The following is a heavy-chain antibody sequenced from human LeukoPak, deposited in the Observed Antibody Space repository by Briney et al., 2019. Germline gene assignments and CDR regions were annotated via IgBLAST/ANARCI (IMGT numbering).Heavy chain of an antibody. CDR3: ARPDETYSSGYLEYFQH. Sequence: GGSLRLSCAASGFTFSSYAMHWVRQAPGKGLEWVAVISYDGSNKYYADSVKGRFTISRDNSKNTLYLQMNSLRAEDTAVHYCARPDETYSSGYLEYFQHWGQGTLVTVSS. D-gene: IGHD3-22*01. V-gene: IGHV3-30*04. CDR1: GFTFSSYA. CDR2: ISYDGSNK. J-gene: IGHJ1*01.